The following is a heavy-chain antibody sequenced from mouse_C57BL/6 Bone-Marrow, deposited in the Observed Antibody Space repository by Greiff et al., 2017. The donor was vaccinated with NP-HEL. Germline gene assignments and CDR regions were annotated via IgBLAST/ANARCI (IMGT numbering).Heavy chain of an antibody. V-gene: IGHV1-78*01. CDR1: GYTFTDHT. CDR3: ARRALYYYGSSYPDY. D-gene: IGHD1-1*01. Sequence: VQLQQSDAELVKPGASVKISCKVSGYTFTDHTIHWMKQRPEQGLEWIGYIYPRDGSTKYNEKFKGKATLTADKSSSTAYMQLNSLTSEDSAVYFCARRALYYYGSSYPDYWGQGTTLTVSS. J-gene: IGHJ2*01. CDR2: IYPRDGST.